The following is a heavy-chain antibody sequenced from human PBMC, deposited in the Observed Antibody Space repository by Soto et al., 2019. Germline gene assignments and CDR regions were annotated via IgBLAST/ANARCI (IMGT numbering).Heavy chain of an antibody. CDR1: GFTFSSYG. CDR3: ARDGEARITIFGVVIPHLDY. Sequence: QVQLVESGGGVVQPGRSLRLSCAASGFTFSSYGMHWVRQAPGKGLEWVAVIWYDGSNKYYADSVKGRFTISRDNSKNTLYLQMNSLRAEDTAVYYCARDGEARITIFGVVIPHLDYWGQGTLVTVSS. D-gene: IGHD3-3*01. CDR2: IWYDGSNK. J-gene: IGHJ4*02. V-gene: IGHV3-33*01.